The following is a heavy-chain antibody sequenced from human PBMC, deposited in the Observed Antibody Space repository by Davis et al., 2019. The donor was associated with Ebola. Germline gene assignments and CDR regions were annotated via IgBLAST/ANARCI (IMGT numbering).Heavy chain of an antibody. D-gene: IGHD3-9*01. J-gene: IGHJ4*02. CDR1: GYTFTSYG. V-gene: IGHV1-18*04. Sequence: ASVKVSCKSSGYTFTSYGLVWVRQVPGLGLEWMGWISGFNTNTNFAQKFQGRVTVSKDTSTNTAYMDLRSLTSDDTATYYCARAPNYDVLTGTSSYYFDYWGQGTLVTVSS. CDR2: ISGFNTNT. CDR3: ARAPNYDVLTGTSSYYFDY.